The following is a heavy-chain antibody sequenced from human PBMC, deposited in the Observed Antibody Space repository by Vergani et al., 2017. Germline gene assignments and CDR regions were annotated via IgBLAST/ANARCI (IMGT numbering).Heavy chain of an antibody. D-gene: IGHD5-18*01. Sequence: QVQLQESGPGLVKPSETLSLTCTVSGGSISSYYWSWIRQPPGKGLEWIGYIYYSGSTNYNPSLKSRVTISVDTSKNQFSLKLSSVTAADTAVYYCAKSRGYSYGFFPFDYWGQGTLVTVSS. J-gene: IGHJ4*02. V-gene: IGHV4-59*12. CDR1: GGSISSYY. CDR2: IYYSGST. CDR3: AKSRGYSYGFFPFDY.